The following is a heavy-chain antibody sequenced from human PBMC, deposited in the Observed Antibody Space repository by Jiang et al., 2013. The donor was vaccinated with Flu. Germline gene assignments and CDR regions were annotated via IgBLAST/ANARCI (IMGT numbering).Heavy chain of an antibody. CDR1: GFTISSYA. Sequence: EVQLLESGGGLGQPGGSLRLSCAASGFTISSYAMNWVRQAPGKGLEWVSAISGRGGSTYYADSVKGRFTISRDNSKNTLYLQLNSLRAEDTAVYYCAKDHDILTDYSVIDYWGQGTLVTVSS. J-gene: IGHJ4*02. V-gene: IGHV3-23*01. CDR3: AKDHDILTDYSVIDY. CDR2: ISGRGGST. D-gene: IGHD3-9*01.